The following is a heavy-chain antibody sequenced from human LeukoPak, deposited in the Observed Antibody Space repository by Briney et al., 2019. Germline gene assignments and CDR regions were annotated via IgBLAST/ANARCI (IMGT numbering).Heavy chain of an antibody. CDR2: ISSSSSTI. J-gene: IGHJ4*02. CDR3: ARDGGYCSSTSCYPDY. D-gene: IGHD2-2*01. CDR1: GFTFSSYS. V-gene: IGHV3-48*04. Sequence: GGSLRLSCAASGFTFSSYSMNWVRQAPGKGLEWVSYISSSSSTIYYADSVKGRFTISRDNAKNTLYLQMNSLRTEDTAVYYCARDGGYCSSTSCYPDYWGQGTLVTVSS.